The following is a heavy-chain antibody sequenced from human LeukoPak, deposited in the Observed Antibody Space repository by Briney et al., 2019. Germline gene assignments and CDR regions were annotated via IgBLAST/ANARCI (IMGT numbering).Heavy chain of an antibody. CDR3: ATLFYDFWSGYYLDDYYGMDV. D-gene: IGHD3-3*01. CDR1: GYTFTGYY. J-gene: IGHJ6*02. CDR2: INPNSGGT. V-gene: IGHV1-2*02. Sequence: ASVKVSCKASGYTFTGYYMHWVRQAPGQGLEWMGWINPNSGGTNYAQKFQGRVTMTRDTSISTAYMELSRLRSDDTAVYYCATLFYDFWSGYYLDDYYGMDVWGQGTTVTVSS.